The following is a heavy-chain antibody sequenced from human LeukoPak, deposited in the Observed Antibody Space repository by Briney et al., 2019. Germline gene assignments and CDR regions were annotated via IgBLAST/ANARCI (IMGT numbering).Heavy chain of an antibody. CDR2: INPNNGGT. CDR3: AREGISGYPQSYGMDV. V-gene: IGHV1-2*02. J-gene: IGHJ6*02. Sequence: ASVKVSCKASGYTFTGYFLHWVRQAPGQGLEWMGWINPNNGGTRYAQRFQGRVTMTRDTSINTTYMVLSRLRSDDTAVYYCAREGISGYPQSYGMDVWGQGTTVTVSS. CDR1: GYTFTGYF. D-gene: IGHD3-22*01.